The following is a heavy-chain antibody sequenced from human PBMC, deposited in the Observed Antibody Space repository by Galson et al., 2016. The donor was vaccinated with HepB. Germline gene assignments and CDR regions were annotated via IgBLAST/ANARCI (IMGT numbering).Heavy chain of an antibody. CDR2: IKQDGSEK. CDR3: ARDESLYNWNDLYYFDY. CDR1: GFGLFNFW. J-gene: IGHJ4*02. D-gene: IGHD1-20*01. Sequence: SLRLSCAASGFGLFNFWMNWVRQTPGGGLEWVANIKQDGSEKHYVDSVKGRFTISRDISKKTLYLQMNSLRAEDTAVYYCARDESLYNWNDLYYFDYWGQGTLVTVSA. V-gene: IGHV3-7*01.